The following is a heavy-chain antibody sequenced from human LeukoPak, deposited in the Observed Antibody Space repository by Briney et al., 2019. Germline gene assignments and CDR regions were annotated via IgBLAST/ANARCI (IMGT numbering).Heavy chain of an antibody. CDR3: AREGLYSSSWYPGYFDY. V-gene: IGHV3-21*01. CDR1: GFTFSTYS. Sequence: GGSLRLSCAASGFTFSTYSMNWVRQAPGKGLEWVSSISTGSSYIYYADSVKGRFTISRDNAKNSLYLQMNSLRVEDTAVYYCAREGLYSSSWYPGYFDYWGQGTLVTVSS. CDR2: ISTGSSYI. D-gene: IGHD6-13*01. J-gene: IGHJ4*02.